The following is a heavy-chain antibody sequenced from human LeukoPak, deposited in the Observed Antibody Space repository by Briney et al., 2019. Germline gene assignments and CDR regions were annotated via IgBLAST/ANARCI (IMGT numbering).Heavy chain of an antibody. V-gene: IGHV3-48*01. D-gene: IGHD3-16*01. CDR1: GFTFNTYT. Sequence: GGSLRLSRAASGFTFNTYTMNWVRQAPGKGLEWLSYITSRGTTIYYADSVRGRFTISRDNAKNSLFLQMNSLRAEDTAVYYCARGGINYGFDYWGQGNLVTVSS. J-gene: IGHJ4*02. CDR2: ITSRGTTI. CDR3: ARGGINYGFDY.